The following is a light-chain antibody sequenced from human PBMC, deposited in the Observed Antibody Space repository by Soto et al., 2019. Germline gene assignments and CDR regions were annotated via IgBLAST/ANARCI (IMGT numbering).Light chain of an antibody. CDR1: SSDVGGYNH. V-gene: IGLV2-14*01. Sequence: QSVLTQPASVSGSPGQSITISCTGTSSDVGGYNHVSWYQHSPGKAPKLILFAVSDRPSGVSHRFSGSKSGNTASLTISGLQAADEADYYCCSYTSLRTVVFGVGTKVTVL. CDR2: AVS. J-gene: IGLJ2*01. CDR3: CSYTSLRTVV.